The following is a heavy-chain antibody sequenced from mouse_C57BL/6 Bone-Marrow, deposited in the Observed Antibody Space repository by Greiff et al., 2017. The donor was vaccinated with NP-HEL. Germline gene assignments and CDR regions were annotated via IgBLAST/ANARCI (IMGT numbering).Heavy chain of an antibody. Sequence: EVQGVESGGGLVQPKGSLKLSCAASGFTFNTYAMHWVRQAPGKGLEWVARIRSKSSNYATYYADSVKDRFTISRDDSQSMLYLQMNNLKTEETAMYYCVRAALTTVVATDYFDYWGQGTTLTVSS. CDR2: IRSKSSNYAT. V-gene: IGHV10-3*01. CDR3: VRAALTTVVATDYFDY. J-gene: IGHJ2*01. CDR1: GFTFNTYA. D-gene: IGHD1-1*01.